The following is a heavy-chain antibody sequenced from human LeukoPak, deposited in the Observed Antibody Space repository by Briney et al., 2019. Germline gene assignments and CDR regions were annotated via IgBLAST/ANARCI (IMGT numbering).Heavy chain of an antibody. J-gene: IGHJ4*02. V-gene: IGHV4-59*01. D-gene: IGHD2-15*01. CDR3: ARDVGSPYCSGGSCPLGY. CDR2: MYHGGST. CDR1: GGSISTYY. Sequence: SETLSLTCTVSGGSISTYYWTWIRQPPGKGLEWIGYMYHGGSTNYNPSLKSRVTTSGDTSKNQFSLKLSSVTAADTAVYYCARDVGSPYCSGGSCPLGYWGQGILVTVSS.